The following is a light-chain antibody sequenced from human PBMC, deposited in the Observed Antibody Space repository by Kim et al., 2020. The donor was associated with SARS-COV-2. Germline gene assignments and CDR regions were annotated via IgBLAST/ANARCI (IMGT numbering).Light chain of an antibody. Sequence: SYELTQPPSVSVSPGQTASITCSGDKLGEKYACWYQQKPGQSPVLVIYQDTKRPSGIPERFSGSNSGNTATLTIRGTQAMDEADYYCQAWDRRSVVFGGG. CDR1: KLGEKY. CDR3: QAWDRRSVV. V-gene: IGLV3-1*01. J-gene: IGLJ2*01. CDR2: QDT.